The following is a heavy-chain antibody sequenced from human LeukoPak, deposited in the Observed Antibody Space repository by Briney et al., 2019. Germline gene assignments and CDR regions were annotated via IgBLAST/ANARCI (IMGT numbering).Heavy chain of an antibody. Sequence: GGSLRLSCAASGFTFSSYAMHWVRRASSKGLEWVAAISYDGSNKKYADSVKGRFTISRDNSKNTLYLQMNSLRDEDTAVYYCAREKQSGGTPFDYWGQGSLVTVSS. CDR3: AREKQSGGTPFDY. V-gene: IGHV3-30*04. J-gene: IGHJ4*02. CDR2: ISYDGSNK. D-gene: IGHD1-26*01. CDR1: GFTFSSYA.